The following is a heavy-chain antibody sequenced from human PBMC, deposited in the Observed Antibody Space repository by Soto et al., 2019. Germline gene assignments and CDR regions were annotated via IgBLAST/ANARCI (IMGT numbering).Heavy chain of an antibody. V-gene: IGHV3-9*01. J-gene: IGHJ4*02. CDR1: GLIFEDYG. CDR2: INWNSDYI. D-gene: IGHD3-3*01. Sequence: GGSLRLSCAASGLIFEDYGMHLGRQVPGQGLEWVSGINWNSDYIAYADSVKGRFTISRDNSKNTVFLQMNSLRVEDTAVYFCARDITYDFWSGFPNFFENWGQGAPVTVSS. CDR3: ARDITYDFWSGFPNFFEN.